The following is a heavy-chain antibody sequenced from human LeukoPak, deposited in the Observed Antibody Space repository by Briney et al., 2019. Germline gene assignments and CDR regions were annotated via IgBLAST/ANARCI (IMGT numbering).Heavy chain of an antibody. CDR1: GFTVSSDA. D-gene: IGHD3-22*01. Sequence: PGGSLRLSCAASGFTVSSDAMSWVRQAPGKGLEWVSAISGSGGSTYYADSVKGRFTHPRDNSKHTLYLQMNSLRAEDTAVYYCAKANDSSGYYYPFDYWGQGTLVTVSS. CDR2: ISGSGGST. V-gene: IGHV3-23*01. J-gene: IGHJ4*02. CDR3: AKANDSSGYYYPFDY.